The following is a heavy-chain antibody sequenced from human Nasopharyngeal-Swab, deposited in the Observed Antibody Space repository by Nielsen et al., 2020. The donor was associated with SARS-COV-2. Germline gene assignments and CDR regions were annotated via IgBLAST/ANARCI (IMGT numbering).Heavy chain of an antibody. J-gene: IGHJ5*02. Sequence: RQAPGKGLEWIGEINHSGSTNYNPSLKSRVTISVDTSKNQFSLKLSSVTAADTAVYYCASRPQLLLFWFDPWGQGTLVTVSS. CDR3: ASRPQLLLFWFDP. V-gene: IGHV4-34*01. D-gene: IGHD2-2*01. CDR2: INHSGST.